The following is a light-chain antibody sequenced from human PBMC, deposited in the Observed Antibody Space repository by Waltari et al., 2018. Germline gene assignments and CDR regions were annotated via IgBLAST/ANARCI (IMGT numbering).Light chain of an antibody. V-gene: IGKV3-11*01. Sequence: EIVLTQSPATLSLSPGDRATLSCRASQSVYSYLGWYQQKPGQAPRLPIYYVFNRATGIPARFSGSGSWTDFTLTISSLEPEDFAVYYCQQRRSWPLTFGGGTKVEIK. CDR1: QSVYSY. CDR3: QQRRSWPLT. CDR2: YVF. J-gene: IGKJ4*01.